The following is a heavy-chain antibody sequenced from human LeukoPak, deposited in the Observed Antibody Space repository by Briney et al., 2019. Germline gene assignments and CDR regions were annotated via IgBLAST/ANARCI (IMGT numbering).Heavy chain of an antibody. J-gene: IGHJ6*02. CDR2: MNPNSGNT. D-gene: IGHD6-19*01. Sequence: ASVKVSCKASGYTFTSYDINWVRQATGQGLEWMGWMNPNSGNTGYAQKFQGRVTMTRNTSISTAYMELSSLRSEDTAVYYCASYWGWYSSGWQEYYYYCGMDVWGQGTTVTVSS. V-gene: IGHV1-8*01. CDR1: GYTFTSYD. CDR3: ASYWGWYSSGWQEYYYYCGMDV.